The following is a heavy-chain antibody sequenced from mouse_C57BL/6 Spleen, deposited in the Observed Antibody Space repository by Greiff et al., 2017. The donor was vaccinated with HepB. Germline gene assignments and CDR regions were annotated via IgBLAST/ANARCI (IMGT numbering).Heavy chain of an antibody. Sequence: DVKLQESGPGLVKPSQSLSLTCSVTGYSITSGYYWNWIRQFPGNKLEWMGYISYDGSNNYNPSLKNRIAITRDTSKNQFFLKLNSVTTEDTATYYCADYGYDYAMDYWGQGTSVTVSS. V-gene: IGHV3-6*01. CDR2: ISYDGSN. D-gene: IGHD2-2*01. J-gene: IGHJ4*01. CDR3: ADYGYDYAMDY. CDR1: GYSITSGYY.